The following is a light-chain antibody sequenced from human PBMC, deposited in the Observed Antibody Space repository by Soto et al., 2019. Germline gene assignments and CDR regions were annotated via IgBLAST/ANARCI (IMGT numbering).Light chain of an antibody. Sequence: EIVLTQSPATLSLSPGERVTLSCRASRGLSTRYLAWYQQKPGQAPRRLIYGASSRATGIPDRCSGSGSGTDFTLTISRLEPEDSAVYYCQQYGRSPYTFARGTKLEIK. CDR1: RGLSTRY. CDR2: GAS. CDR3: QQYGRSPYT. J-gene: IGKJ2*01. V-gene: IGKV3-20*01.